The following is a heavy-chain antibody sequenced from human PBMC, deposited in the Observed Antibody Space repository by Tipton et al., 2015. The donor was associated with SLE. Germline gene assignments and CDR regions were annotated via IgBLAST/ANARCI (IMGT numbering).Heavy chain of an antibody. D-gene: IGHD3-10*01. J-gene: IGHJ4*02. Sequence: SLRLSCATSGFTFSSYWMSWVRQAPGKGLEWVANIKQDGSEKYYVDSVKGRFTISRDNSKNMLYLQMNSLRAEDTAVYYCARGDTMVRGVSYYFDYWGQGTLVTVSS. V-gene: IGHV3-7*01. CDR3: ARGDTMVRGVSYYFDY. CDR2: IKQDGSEK. CDR1: GFTFSSYW.